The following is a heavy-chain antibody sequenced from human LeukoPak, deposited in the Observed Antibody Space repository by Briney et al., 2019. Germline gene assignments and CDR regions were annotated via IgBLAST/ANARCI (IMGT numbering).Heavy chain of an antibody. CDR1: GYTFTSYY. J-gene: IGHJ4*02. D-gene: IGHD3/OR15-3a*01. CDR3: VCRTGEFYY. V-gene: IGHV1-69*13. Sequence: SVKVSCKASGYTFTSYYKHWVRQAPGQGLEWMGGIIPIFGTAHYAQKFQGRVTITADQSTSTPYIDMSSLRPEDTAVYSCVCRTGEFYYSGQGTLVTVSP. CDR2: IIPIFGTA.